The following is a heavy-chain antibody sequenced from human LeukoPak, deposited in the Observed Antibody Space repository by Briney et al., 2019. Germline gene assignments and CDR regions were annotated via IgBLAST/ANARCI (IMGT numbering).Heavy chain of an antibody. CDR2: IKPDGSEK. Sequence: PGRSLRLSCAASGFTFSSYGMHWVRQAPGKGLEWVAHIKPDGSEKNYVDSVKGRFTLFRDDAKNSVYLQMNSLRVEDTAVYYCARDSGSGGPWGQGTPVTVSS. J-gene: IGHJ5*02. D-gene: IGHD6-19*01. CDR1: GFTFSSYG. CDR3: ARDSGSGGP. V-gene: IGHV3-7*01.